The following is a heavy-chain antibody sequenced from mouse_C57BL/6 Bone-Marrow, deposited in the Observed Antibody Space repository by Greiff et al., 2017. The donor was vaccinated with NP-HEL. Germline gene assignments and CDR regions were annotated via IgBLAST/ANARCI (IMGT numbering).Heavy chain of an antibody. D-gene: IGHD2-4*01. V-gene: IGHV2-9*01. J-gene: IGHJ4*01. CDR1: GFSLTSYG. Sequence: VQRVESGPGLVAPSQSLSITCTVSGFSLTSYGVDWVRQPPGKGLEWLGVIWGGGSTNYTSALMSRLSISKDNSKSQVFLKMNSLQTDDTAMYYCAKQGGYGDYDGAYAMDYWGQGTSVTVSS. CDR2: IWGGGST. CDR3: AKQGGYGDYDGAYAMDY.